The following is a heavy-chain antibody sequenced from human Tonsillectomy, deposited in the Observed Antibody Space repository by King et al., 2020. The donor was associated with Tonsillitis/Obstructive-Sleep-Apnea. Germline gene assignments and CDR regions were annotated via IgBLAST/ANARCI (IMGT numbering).Heavy chain of an antibody. CDR3: ARVPWIQLWFDY. D-gene: IGHD5-18*01. CDR2: IYYSGST. J-gene: IGHJ4*02. Sequence: QLQESGPGLVKPSETLSLTCTVSGGSVSSGSYYWSWIRQPPGKGLEWIGYIYYSGSTNYNPSLKSRVTISVDTSKNQFSLKLSSVTAADTAVYYCARVPWIQLWFDYWGQGTLVTVSS. CDR1: GGSVSSGSYY. V-gene: IGHV4-61*01.